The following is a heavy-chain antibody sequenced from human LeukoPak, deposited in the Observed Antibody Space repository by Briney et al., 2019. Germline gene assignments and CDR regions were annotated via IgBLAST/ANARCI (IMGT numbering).Heavy chain of an antibody. CDR1: GGTFSSYA. CDR3: ARDSSTDSSSWYWFDP. CDR2: VIPIFGTA. Sequence: SVKVSCTASGGTFSSYAISWGRQAPGQRLGWMGGVIPIFGTANYAQKFQGRVTITADKSTSTAYMELSSLRSEDTAVYYCARDSSTDSSSWYWFDPWGQGTLVTVSS. D-gene: IGHD6-13*01. V-gene: IGHV1-69*06. J-gene: IGHJ5*02.